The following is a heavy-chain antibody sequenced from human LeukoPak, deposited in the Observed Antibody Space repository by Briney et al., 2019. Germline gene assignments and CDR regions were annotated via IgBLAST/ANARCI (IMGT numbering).Heavy chain of an antibody. J-gene: IGHJ4*02. CDR2: IYYSGGT. Sequence: SGTLSLTCAVSGGSISSSNWWSWIRQPPGKGLEWIGSIYYSGGTHYSPSLKSRVTISVDMSKNQFSLKLSSVTAADTAIYYCARDASRIQLWPLWGQGTLVTVSS. CDR3: ARDASRIQLWPL. V-gene: IGHV4-4*02. D-gene: IGHD5-18*01. CDR1: GGSISSSNW.